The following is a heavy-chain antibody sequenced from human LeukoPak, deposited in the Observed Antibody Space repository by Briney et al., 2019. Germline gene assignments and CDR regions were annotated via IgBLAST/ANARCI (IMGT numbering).Heavy chain of an antibody. D-gene: IGHD3-22*01. J-gene: IGHJ3*02. CDR3: AKVTEYYYDQRDAFDI. Sequence: GGSLRLSCAASGFTFSSYAMSWVRQAPGKGLEWVSAISGSGGSTYYADSVKGRFTISRDNSKNTLYLQMNSLRAEDTAVYYCAKVTEYYYDQRDAFDIWGQGTMVTVSS. CDR1: GFTFSSYA. CDR2: ISGSGGST. V-gene: IGHV3-23*01.